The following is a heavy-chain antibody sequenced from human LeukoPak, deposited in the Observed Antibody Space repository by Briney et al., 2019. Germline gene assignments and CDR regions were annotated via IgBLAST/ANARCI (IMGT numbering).Heavy chain of an antibody. CDR2: IYYSGNT. J-gene: IGHJ4*02. Sequence: PSETLSLTCTVSGDSISSGDYYWSWIRQPPGKGLEWIGYIYYSGNTYYNPSLQSRVTISVDTSKYQFSLNLSSVTAADTAVFYCARGHDYFDYWGQGTLVTVSS. V-gene: IGHV4-30-4*08. CDR1: GDSISSGDYY. CDR3: ARGHDYFDY.